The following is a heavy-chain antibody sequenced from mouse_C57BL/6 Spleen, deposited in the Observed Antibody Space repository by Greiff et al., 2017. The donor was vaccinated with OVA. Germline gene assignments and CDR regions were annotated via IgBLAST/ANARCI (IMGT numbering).Heavy chain of an antibody. CDR3: AKRGREDWYFDV. CDR1: GFSFTSYG. CDR2: IWGDGST. J-gene: IGHJ1*03. V-gene: IGHV2-3*01. Sequence: VKLMESGPGLVAPSQSLSITCTVSGFSFTSYGVSWVHQPPGKGLEWLGVIWGDGSTNNHSALISRLSNSTDNSKSQVFLKLNSLQTDDTASYYWAKRGREDWYFDVWGTGTTVTVSS.